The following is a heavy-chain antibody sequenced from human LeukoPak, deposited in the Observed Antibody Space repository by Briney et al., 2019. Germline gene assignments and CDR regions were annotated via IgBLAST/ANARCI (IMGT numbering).Heavy chain of an antibody. V-gene: IGHV3-23*01. Sequence: GGSLRLSCAASGFTFSTFAMSWVRQAPGKGLEWVSAISMSGRSTYYADSVKGRFIVSRDTATNTLQLQMGSLRVEDTAIYYCATDLAGGGGAQFYYFYYMDVWGKGTTVTVSS. D-gene: IGHD3-16*01. CDR1: GFTFSTFA. CDR2: ISMSGRST. J-gene: IGHJ6*03. CDR3: ATDLAGGGGAQFYYFYYMDV.